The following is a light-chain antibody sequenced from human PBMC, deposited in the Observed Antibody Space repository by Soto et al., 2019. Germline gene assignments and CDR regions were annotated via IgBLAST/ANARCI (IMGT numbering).Light chain of an antibody. CDR3: QRHNSAPPVT. CDR2: AAS. J-gene: IGKJ3*01. V-gene: IGKV1-27*01. CDR1: QDINNY. Sequence: DIQMTQSPSSLSASVGDRVTISCRASQDINNYLAWYQQKPGKAPKLLIYAASTLQSGVPSRFSGSGSGTAFTLTISSLQPEDVPTYYCQRHNSAPPVTFGPGTKVD.